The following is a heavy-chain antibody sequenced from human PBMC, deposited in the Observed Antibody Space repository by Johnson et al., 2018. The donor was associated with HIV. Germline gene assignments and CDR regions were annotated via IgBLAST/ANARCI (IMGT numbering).Heavy chain of an antibody. V-gene: IGHV3-9*01. CDR3: AKGFFELDDAFDI. CDR2: ISWNSGSI. CDR1: GFTFDDYA. Sequence: VQLVESGGGLVQPGRSLRLSCAASGFTFDDYAMHWVRQAPGKGLEWVSGISWNSGSIGYAASVKGRFTISRDNAKNSLYLQMNSLRAEDTALYYCAKGFFELDDAFDIWGQGTMVTVSS. D-gene: IGHD3/OR15-3a*01. J-gene: IGHJ3*02.